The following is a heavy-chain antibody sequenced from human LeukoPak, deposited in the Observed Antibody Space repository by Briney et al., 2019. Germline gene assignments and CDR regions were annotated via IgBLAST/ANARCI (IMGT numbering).Heavy chain of an antibody. J-gene: IGHJ1*01. Sequence: QSGGSLRLSCAASGSSFNKYCMSWVRQAPGKGLEWVANIKPDGSEKYYVDSVKGRFTISRDNAKNSLSLQMNSLRAEDTAVYYCATQNFCSNFVQHWGQGTLVTVSS. CDR1: GSSFNKYC. V-gene: IGHV3-7*05. D-gene: IGHD4-11*01. CDR3: ATQNFCSNFVQH. CDR2: IKPDGSEK.